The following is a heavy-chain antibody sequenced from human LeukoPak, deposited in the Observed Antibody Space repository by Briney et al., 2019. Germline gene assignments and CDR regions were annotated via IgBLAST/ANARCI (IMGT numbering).Heavy chain of an antibody. CDR2: IFHNGNT. CDR1: GASFSDYY. V-gene: IGHV4-34*12. D-gene: IGHD1-1*01. Sequence: SETLSLTCAVYGASFSDYYWSWIRQPPGKGLGWIGDIFHNGNTNYNPSLRSRVTISVDTSKNQFSLKLSSVTAADTAVYYCAREVGTSGGYWGQGNLVIVSS. CDR3: AREVGTSGGY. J-gene: IGHJ4*02.